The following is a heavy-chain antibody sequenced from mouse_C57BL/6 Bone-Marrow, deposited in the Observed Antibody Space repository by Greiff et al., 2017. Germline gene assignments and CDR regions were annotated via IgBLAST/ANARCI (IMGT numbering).Heavy chain of an antibody. CDR2: IWRGGSS. D-gene: IGHD2-13*01. CDR1: GFSLTSYG. Sequence: QVQLQQSGPGLVQPSQSLSITCTVSGFSLTSYGVHWVRQSPGKGLEWLGVIWRGGSSDYNAAFMSRLSITKDNSKSQVFFKMNSLQDDDTAIYYCAKDEGDYNWYFDVWGTGTTVTVSS. V-gene: IGHV2-5*01. J-gene: IGHJ1*03. CDR3: AKDEGDYNWYFDV.